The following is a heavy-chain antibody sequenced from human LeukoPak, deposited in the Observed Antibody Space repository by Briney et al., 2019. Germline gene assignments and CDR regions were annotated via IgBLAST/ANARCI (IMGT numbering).Heavy chain of an antibody. CDR3: ARDFGVGTIVVVIRAFDI. CDR2: IRYDGSNK. Sequence: PGGSLRLSCAASGSTFSSYGMHWVRQAPGKGLEWVAFIRYDGSNKYYADSVKGRFTISRDNSKNTLYLQMNSLRAEDTAVYYCARDFGVGTIVVVIRAFDIWGQGTMVTVSS. J-gene: IGHJ3*02. D-gene: IGHD3-22*01. V-gene: IGHV3-30*02. CDR1: GSTFSSYG.